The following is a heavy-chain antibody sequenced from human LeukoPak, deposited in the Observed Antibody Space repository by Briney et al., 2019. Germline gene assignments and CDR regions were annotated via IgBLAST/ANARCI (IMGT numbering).Heavy chain of an antibody. V-gene: IGHV4-59*08. CDR1: GGSISSYY. D-gene: IGHD6-13*01. CDR2: IYYSGST. J-gene: IGHJ5*01. CDR3: ARSSAAAGWFDS. Sequence: SETLSLTCTVSGGSISSYYWSWIRQPPGKGLEWIGYIYYSGSTNYNPSLKSRVTISVDTSKNQFSLKLSSVTAADTAVYYCARSSAAAGWFDSWGQGTLVTVSS.